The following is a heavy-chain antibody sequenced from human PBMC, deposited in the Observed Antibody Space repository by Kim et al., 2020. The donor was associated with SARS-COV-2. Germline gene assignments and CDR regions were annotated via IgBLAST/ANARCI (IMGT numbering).Heavy chain of an antibody. CDR2: INPSGGST. J-gene: IGHJ5*02. Sequence: ASVKVSCKASGYTFTSYYMHWVRQAPGQGLEWMGIINPSGGSTSYAQKFQGRVTMTRDTSTSTVYMELSSLRSEDTAVYYCARGAYLGEDFWSGYYTGDAWFDPWGQGTLVTVSS. D-gene: IGHD3-3*01. CDR1: GYTFTSYY. V-gene: IGHV1-46*01. CDR3: ARGAYLGEDFWSGYYTGDAWFDP.